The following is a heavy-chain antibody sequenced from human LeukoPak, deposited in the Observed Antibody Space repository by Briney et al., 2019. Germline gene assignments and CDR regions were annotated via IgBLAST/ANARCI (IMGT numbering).Heavy chain of an antibody. J-gene: IGHJ3*02. V-gene: IGHV3-66*01. CDR3: ARDSYSDASDI. D-gene: IGHD2-15*01. CDR2: IYSGGST. CDR1: GFTVSSNY. Sequence: PGGSLRLSCAASGFTVSSNYMSWVRQAPGKGLEWVSVIYSGGSTYYADSVKGRFTISRDNAKNSLYLQMNSLRAEDTAVYYCARDSYSDASDIWGQGTIVTVSS.